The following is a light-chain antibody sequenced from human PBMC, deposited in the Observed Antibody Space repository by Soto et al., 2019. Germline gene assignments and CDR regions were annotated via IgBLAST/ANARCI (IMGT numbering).Light chain of an antibody. V-gene: IGKV3-15*01. CDR1: QSVSTK. Sequence: EILMTQSPATLSVSPGETATLSCMSSQSVSTKLAWYQQKPGQAPRLLINGASTRATGVPARFSGWGSGIEFTPTISSLQSEDFAVYYCQQYHNWPPITFGQGTRLEIK. J-gene: IGKJ5*01. CDR2: GAS. CDR3: QQYHNWPPIT.